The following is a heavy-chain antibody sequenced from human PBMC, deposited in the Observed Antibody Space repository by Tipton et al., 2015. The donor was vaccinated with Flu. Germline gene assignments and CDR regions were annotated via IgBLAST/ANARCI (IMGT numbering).Heavy chain of an antibody. V-gene: IGHV5-51*01. CDR3: ARHCSGCYYFDY. Sequence: WIRQPPGKGLEWMGIIYPGDSDTRYSPSFQGQVTISADKSISTAYLQWSSLKASDTAMYYCARHCSGCYYFDYWGQGTLVTVSS. J-gene: IGHJ4*02. D-gene: IGHD6-19*01. CDR2: IYPGDSDT.